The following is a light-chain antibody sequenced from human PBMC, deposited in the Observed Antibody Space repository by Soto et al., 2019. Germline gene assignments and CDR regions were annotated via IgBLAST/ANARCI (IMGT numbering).Light chain of an antibody. V-gene: IGLV2-23*02. CDR1: SSDVGSYNL. CDR3: CSYAGSTTYV. CDR2: EVS. J-gene: IGLJ1*01. Sequence: QSVLTQPASVSGSPGQSVTISCTGTSSDVGSYNLVSWYQQHPGKAPQLMIYEVSQRPSGVSNRFSGSKSGNAAFLTISGLQAEDEGDYYCCSYAGSTTYVFGSGTKLTVL.